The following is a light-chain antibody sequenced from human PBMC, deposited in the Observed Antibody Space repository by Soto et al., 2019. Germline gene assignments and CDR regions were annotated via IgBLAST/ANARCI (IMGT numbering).Light chain of an antibody. CDR2: DVS. Sequence: QAALTQPASVYGSPGQSITISCTGTSSDVGGYNYVSWYQQHPGKAPKLMIYDVSNRPSGVSNRFSGSKSGNTASLTISGLQAEDEADYYCCSYTSSSTLVFGTGTKVTVL. J-gene: IGLJ1*01. V-gene: IGLV2-14*01. CDR1: SSDVGGYNY. CDR3: CSYTSSSTLV.